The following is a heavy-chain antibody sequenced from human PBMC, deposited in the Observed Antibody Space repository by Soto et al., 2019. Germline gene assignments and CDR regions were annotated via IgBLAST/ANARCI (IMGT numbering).Heavy chain of an antibody. CDR2: MYNTGST. CDR1: GGSISSYY. CDR3: ARDAYPYDTSHYYGIDV. D-gene: IGHD2-21*01. J-gene: IGHJ6*02. V-gene: IGHV4-59*01. Sequence: PSETLSLTCTVSGGSISSYYWSWIRQPPGKGLEWIGYMYNTGSTIYNPSLKSRVTISVDTSKNQFSLKLNSVTAADTAVYYCARDAYPYDTSHYYGIDVWGQGTTVTVSS.